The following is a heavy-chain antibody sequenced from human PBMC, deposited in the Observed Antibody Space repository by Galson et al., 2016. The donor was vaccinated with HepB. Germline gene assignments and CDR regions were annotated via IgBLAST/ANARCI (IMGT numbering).Heavy chain of an antibody. D-gene: IGHD3-10*01. Sequence: SLRLSCAASGFTFNTYNMNWVRQTPGKGLELVSSITSSSSYIYYTDSVKGRFTISRDNAKNSLFLQMNSLRVEDTAVYYCARAANRGRPFDYWGQGTLITVSS. V-gene: IGHV3-21*04. CDR2: ITSSSSYI. CDR3: ARAANRGRPFDY. CDR1: GFTFNTYN. J-gene: IGHJ4*02.